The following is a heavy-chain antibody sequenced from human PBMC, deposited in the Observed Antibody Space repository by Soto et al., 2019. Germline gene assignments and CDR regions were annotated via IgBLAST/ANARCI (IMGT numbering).Heavy chain of an antibody. Sequence: QVQLVQSGAEVKKPGTSVKVSCKASGCTFTDFDINWVRQATGQGLEWMGWVNPKSGNTGYAPKFQGRVSMTRDTSINTVYMEVSSLRSEDTAVYYCARGLPCDSCYNFWGQGTLVTVSS. CDR2: VNPKSGNT. CDR1: GCTFTDFD. D-gene: IGHD3-10*01. V-gene: IGHV1-8*01. CDR3: ARGLPCDSCYNF. J-gene: IGHJ4*02.